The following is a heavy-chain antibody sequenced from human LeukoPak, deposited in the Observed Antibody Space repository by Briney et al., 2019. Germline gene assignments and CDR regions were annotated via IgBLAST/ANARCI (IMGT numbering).Heavy chain of an antibody. Sequence: GGSLRLSCAASGFTFSSYAMSWVRQAPGKGLEWVSTISTSGGSTFYADSVKGRFTISRDNSKNTLYLQMNSLRAEDTAVYYCAKAQGTAHYFDYWGQGTLVTVSS. J-gene: IGHJ4*02. CDR1: GFTFSSYA. V-gene: IGHV3-23*01. CDR2: ISTSGGST. CDR3: AKAQGTAHYFDY.